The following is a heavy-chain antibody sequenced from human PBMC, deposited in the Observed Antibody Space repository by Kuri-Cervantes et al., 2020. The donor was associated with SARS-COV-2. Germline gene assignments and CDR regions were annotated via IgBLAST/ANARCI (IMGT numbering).Heavy chain of an antibody. D-gene: IGHD2-2*02. CDR2: IYYSGST. Sequence: SETLSLTCTVSGGSISSSSYYWGWIRQPPGKGLEWIGSIYYSGSTNYNPSLKSRVTISVDTSKNQFSLKLSSVTAADTAVYYCAITGRIVVVPAAIVGYYYYGMDVWGQGTTVTRAS. CDR1: GGSISSSSYY. CDR3: AITGRIVVVPAAIVGYYYYGMDV. V-gene: IGHV4-39*01. J-gene: IGHJ6*01.